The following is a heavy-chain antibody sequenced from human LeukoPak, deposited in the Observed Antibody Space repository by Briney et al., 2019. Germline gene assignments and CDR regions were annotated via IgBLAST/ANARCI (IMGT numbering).Heavy chain of an antibody. Sequence: SETLSLTCTVSGGSISGYYWSWIRQPAGKGLEWIGRIYTSGSTNYNPSLKSRVTMSVDTSKNQFSLKLSSVTAADTAVYYCARSASPDYDFWSGYPIFDYWGQGTLVTVSS. V-gene: IGHV4-4*07. CDR1: GGSISGYY. J-gene: IGHJ4*02. CDR3: ARSASPDYDFWSGYPIFDY. CDR2: IYTSGST. D-gene: IGHD3-3*01.